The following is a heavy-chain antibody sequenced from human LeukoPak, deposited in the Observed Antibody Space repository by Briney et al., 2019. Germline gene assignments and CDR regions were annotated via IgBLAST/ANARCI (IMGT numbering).Heavy chain of an antibody. V-gene: IGHV3-21*01. D-gene: IGHD1-26*01. J-gene: IGHJ4*02. Sequence: GGSLRLSCSASGFTFSTYSMNWVRQAPGKGLEWVSSISGSGGNTYYADSVKGRFTISRDNAKNSLYLQMNSLRAEDTAVYYCARGADSGSYLFDYWGQGTLVTVSS. CDR2: ISGSGGNT. CDR3: ARGADSGSYLFDY. CDR1: GFTFSTYS.